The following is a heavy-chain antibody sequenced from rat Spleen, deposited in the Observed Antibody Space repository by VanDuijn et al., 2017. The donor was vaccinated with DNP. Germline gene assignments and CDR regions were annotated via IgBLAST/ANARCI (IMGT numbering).Heavy chain of an antibody. CDR2: ISYSGST. Sequence: EVQLQESGPGLVKPSQSLSLTCSVTGYSITSSYRWNWIRQFPGNKMEWIGHISYSGSTSYNPSLKSRISITRDTSKNQFFLQLNSVTTEDTATYYCARPNYPGMGYFDYWGQGVMVTVSS. D-gene: IGHD1-4*01. CDR1: GYSITSSY. J-gene: IGHJ2*01. CDR3: ARPNYPGMGYFDY. V-gene: IGHV3-1*01.